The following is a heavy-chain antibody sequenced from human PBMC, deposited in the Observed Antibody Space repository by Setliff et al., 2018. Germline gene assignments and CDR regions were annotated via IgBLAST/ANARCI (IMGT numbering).Heavy chain of an antibody. CDR1: GFTFTDYA. CDR2: ISGDGDST. Sequence: GSLRLSCAASGFTFTDYAMSWVRQAPGKGLERVSTISGDGDSTYYADSVRGRFTISRDNAKNSLYLQMNSLRAEDSAVYYCARDGVFYAMDFWGQGTTVTVSS. D-gene: IGHD3-10*01. J-gene: IGHJ6*02. V-gene: IGHV3-23*01. CDR3: ARDGVFYAMDF.